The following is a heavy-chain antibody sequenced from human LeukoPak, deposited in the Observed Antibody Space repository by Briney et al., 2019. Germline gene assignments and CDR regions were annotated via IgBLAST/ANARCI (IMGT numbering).Heavy chain of an antibody. V-gene: IGHV3-21*01. Sequence: HPGGSLRLSCVVSGFTFSRYSMNWVRQAPGKGLQWVSSISSGSSYIYYADSVKGRFTISRDNAKNSLYLQMNSLRAEDTAVYFCARGIYTSSPRNPKNFFDYWGQGPLVTVS. J-gene: IGHJ4*02. D-gene: IGHD2-2*02. CDR1: GFTFSRYS. CDR3: ARGIYTSSPRNPKNFFDY. CDR2: ISSGSSYI.